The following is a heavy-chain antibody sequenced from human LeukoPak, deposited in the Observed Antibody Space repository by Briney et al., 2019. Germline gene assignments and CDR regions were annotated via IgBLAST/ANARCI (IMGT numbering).Heavy chain of an antibody. D-gene: IGHD6-19*01. J-gene: IGHJ2*01. CDR2: INQRRNT. Sequence: SETLPLTCVVHGGSFSGYSWSWIRQPPGKGLEWIGEINQRRNTNYNPSLKSRVTISIDTSKNQFSLKLSSVTAADTAVYYCARHGWHAWYFDLWGRGTLVTVSS. CDR3: ARHGWHAWYFDL. V-gene: IGHV4-34*01. CDR1: GGSFSGYS.